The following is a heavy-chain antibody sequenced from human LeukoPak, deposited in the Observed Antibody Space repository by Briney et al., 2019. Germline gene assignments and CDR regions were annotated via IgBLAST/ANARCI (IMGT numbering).Heavy chain of an antibody. J-gene: IGHJ4*02. D-gene: IGHD2-15*01. V-gene: IGHV1-69*04. Sequence: SVKVSCKSSGGTFSSYAISWVRQAPGQGLEWMGRIIPILGVANYAQNFQGRVTVTADESTGTAYMELSSLRSDDTAIYYCARDNPPYCNGGSCYSYWGQGTLVTVPS. CDR1: GGTFSSYA. CDR2: IIPILGVA. CDR3: ARDNPPYCNGGSCYSY.